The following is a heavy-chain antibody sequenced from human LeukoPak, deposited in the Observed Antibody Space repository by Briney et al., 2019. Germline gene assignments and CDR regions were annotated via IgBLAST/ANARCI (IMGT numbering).Heavy chain of an antibody. Sequence: ASGKVSCKASGYTFTDYYLHWVRQAPGQGLEWMGWINPISGGTNSAQTFQGRVTITRATSITTAYLELSRLRADDTAVYYCARIGYNHYFDCWGQGTLVTVSS. CDR3: ARIGYNHYFDC. J-gene: IGHJ4*02. CDR1: GYTFTDYY. D-gene: IGHD1-14*01. CDR2: INPISGGT. V-gene: IGHV1-2*02.